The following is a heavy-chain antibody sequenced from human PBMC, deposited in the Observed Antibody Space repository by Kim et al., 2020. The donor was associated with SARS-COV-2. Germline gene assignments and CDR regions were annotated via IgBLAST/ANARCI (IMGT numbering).Heavy chain of an antibody. D-gene: IGHD2-2*01. Sequence: GGSLRLSCAASGFTFSSYSMNWVRQAPGKGLEWVSYISSSSSTIYYADSVKGRFTISRDNAKNSLYLQMNSLRDEDTAVYYCAREAPPPVVPAAMEVWGQGTTVTVFS. V-gene: IGHV3-48*02. CDR3: AREAPPPVVPAAMEV. CDR1: GFTFSSYS. CDR2: ISSSSSTI. J-gene: IGHJ6*02.